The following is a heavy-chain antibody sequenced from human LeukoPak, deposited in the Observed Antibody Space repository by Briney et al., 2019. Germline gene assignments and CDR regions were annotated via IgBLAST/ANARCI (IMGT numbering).Heavy chain of an antibody. CDR2: IYHSGST. Sequence: SETLSLTCAVSGGSISSGGYSWSWIRQPPGKGLEWIGYIYHSGSTYYNPSLKSRVTISVDTSKNQFSLKLSSVTAADTAVYYCARARNTAMVYWGQGTLVTVSS. J-gene: IGHJ4*02. CDR1: GGSISSGGYS. CDR3: ARARNTAMVY. D-gene: IGHD5-18*01. V-gene: IGHV4-30-2*01.